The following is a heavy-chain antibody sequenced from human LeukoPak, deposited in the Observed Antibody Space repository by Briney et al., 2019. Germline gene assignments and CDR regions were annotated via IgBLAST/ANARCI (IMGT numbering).Heavy chain of an antibody. CDR3: ARHIGFDAFDI. J-gene: IGHJ3*02. CDR1: EFTVSSNY. CDR2: IYSAGST. V-gene: IGHV3-53*04. Sequence: GGSLRLSCAASEFTVSSNYMSWVRQAPGKGLEWVSLIYSAGSTYYADSVKGRFTISRHNSRNTLYLQMNSLRAEDTAVYYCARHIGFDAFDIWGQGTMVTVSS.